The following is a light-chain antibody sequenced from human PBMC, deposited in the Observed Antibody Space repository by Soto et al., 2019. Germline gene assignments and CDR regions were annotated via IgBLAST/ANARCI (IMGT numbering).Light chain of an antibody. V-gene: IGLV2-14*01. Sequence: QSVLTQPAAVSGSPVESIIISCTGTSSDVGGYNYVSWYQQHPVKAPKLMIYDVTNRPSGVSDRFSGSKSGNTASLTISGLQAEDEADYYCSSYTSSSTPYVFGTGT. J-gene: IGLJ1*01. CDR1: SSDVGGYNY. CDR3: SSYTSSSTPYV. CDR2: DVT.